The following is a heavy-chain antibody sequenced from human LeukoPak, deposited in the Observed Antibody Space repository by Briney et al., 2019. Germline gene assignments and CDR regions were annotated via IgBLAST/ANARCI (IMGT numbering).Heavy chain of an antibody. CDR1: GGSISSYY. V-gene: IGHV4-59*01. CDR3: ARRRGWAPAANPLQDYYYMDV. D-gene: IGHD2-2*01. Sequence: PSETLSLTCTVSGGSISSYYWSWIRQPPGNGQEWIGYIYYSGSTNYNPSLKSRVTISVDTSKNQFSLKLSSVTAADTAVYYCARRRGWAPAANPLQDYYYMDVWGKGTTVTVSS. CDR2: IYYSGST. J-gene: IGHJ6*03.